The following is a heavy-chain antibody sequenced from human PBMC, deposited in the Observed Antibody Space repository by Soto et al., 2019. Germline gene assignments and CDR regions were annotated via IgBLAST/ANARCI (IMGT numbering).Heavy chain of an antibody. D-gene: IGHD3-3*01. CDR1: GFTVSSYA. J-gene: IGHJ4*02. Sequence: GGSLRLCCAASGFTVSSYAMSWVRQDPGKGLEWVSAISGSGGSTYYADSVKGRFTISRDNSKNTLYLQMNSLRAEDTAVYYCAKDHDFWEHPNRFDYWGQGTLVTVSS. CDR2: ISGSGGST. CDR3: AKDHDFWEHPNRFDY. V-gene: IGHV3-23*01.